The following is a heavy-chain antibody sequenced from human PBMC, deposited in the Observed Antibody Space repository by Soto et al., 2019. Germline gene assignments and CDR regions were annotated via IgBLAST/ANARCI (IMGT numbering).Heavy chain of an antibody. CDR1: GFTFSSYS. D-gene: IGHD6-13*01. J-gene: IGHJ5*02. V-gene: IGHV3-48*02. Sequence: EVQLVESGGGLVQPGGSLRLSCAASGFTFSSYSLNWVRQAPGKGLERVSSISSSSRTIYYADSVKGRYTISRDNAKNSLYLQVNSLRDEDTAVYYCARGGGRYSSSWYNWFDPWGQGTLVTVSS. CDR3: ARGGGRYSSSWYNWFDP. CDR2: ISSSSRTI.